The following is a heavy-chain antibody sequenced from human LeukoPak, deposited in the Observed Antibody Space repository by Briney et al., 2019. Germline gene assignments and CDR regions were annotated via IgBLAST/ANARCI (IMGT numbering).Heavy chain of an antibody. D-gene: IGHD5-12*01. CDR1: GGTFSSYA. Sequence: GASVKVSCKASGGTFSSYAITWVRQAPGQGLEWMGWINPNSGGTNYAQKFQGRVTMTRDTSISTAYMELSRLRSDDTAVYYCARDISGYDYRYFDYWGQGTLVTVSS. CDR2: INPNSGGT. J-gene: IGHJ4*02. V-gene: IGHV1-2*02. CDR3: ARDISGYDYRYFDY.